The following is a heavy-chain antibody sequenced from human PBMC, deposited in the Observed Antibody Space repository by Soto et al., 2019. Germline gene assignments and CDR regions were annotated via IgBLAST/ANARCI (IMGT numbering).Heavy chain of an antibody. V-gene: IGHV1-69*13. CDR1: GGTFSSYA. D-gene: IGHD2-2*01. Sequence: ASVKVSCKASGGTFSSYAISWVRQAPGQGLEWMGGIIPIFGTANYAQKFQGRVTITADESTSTAYMELSSLRSEDTAVYYCARGHAGLVYCSSTSCYPLTRWGQGTLVTVSS. CDR3: ARGHAGLVYCSSTSCYPLTR. J-gene: IGHJ4*02. CDR2: IIPIFGTA.